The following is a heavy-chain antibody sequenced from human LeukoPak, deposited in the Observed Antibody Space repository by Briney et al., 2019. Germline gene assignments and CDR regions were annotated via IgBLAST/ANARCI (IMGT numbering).Heavy chain of an antibody. D-gene: IGHD3-16*02. J-gene: IGHJ4*02. Sequence: GGSLGLSCAASGFTFSSYSMNWVRQAPGKGLEWVSSISSSSSYIYYADSVKGRFTISRDNAKNSLYLQMNSLRAEDTAVYYCARDLGELSFKEYYFDYWGQGTLVTVSS. V-gene: IGHV3-21*01. CDR1: GFTFSSYS. CDR2: ISSSSSYI. CDR3: ARDLGELSFKEYYFDY.